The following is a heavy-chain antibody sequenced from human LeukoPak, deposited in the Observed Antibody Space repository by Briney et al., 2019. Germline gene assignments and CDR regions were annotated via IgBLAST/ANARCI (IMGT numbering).Heavy chain of an antibody. CDR1: GFAFSTYS. V-gene: IGHV3-23*01. Sequence: GGSLRLSCVASGFAFSTYSMSWVRQAPGKGLEWVSAIGGTDGSIYYADSVKGRFTISRDNSKNTLYLQLNSVKAEDTAVYYCAKAGWYYLWGQGTLVTVSS. D-gene: IGHD4/OR15-4a*01. CDR3: AKAGWYYL. CDR2: IGGTDGSI. J-gene: IGHJ4*02.